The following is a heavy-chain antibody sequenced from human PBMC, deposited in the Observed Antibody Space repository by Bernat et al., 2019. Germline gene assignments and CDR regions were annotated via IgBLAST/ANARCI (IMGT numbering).Heavy chain of an antibody. J-gene: IGHJ4*02. D-gene: IGHD5-12*01. CDR2: INHSGST. Sequence: QVQLQQWGAGLLKPSETLSLTCAVYGGSFSGYYWSWIRQPPGKGLEWIGEINHSGSTNYNPSLKSRVTISVDTSKNQFCLQLSSVTAADTAVYYCRGYEEYSGQTGDYRYFDYWGQGTLVTVSS. V-gene: IGHV4-34*01. CDR3: RGYEEYSGQTGDYRYFDY. CDR1: GGSFSGYY.